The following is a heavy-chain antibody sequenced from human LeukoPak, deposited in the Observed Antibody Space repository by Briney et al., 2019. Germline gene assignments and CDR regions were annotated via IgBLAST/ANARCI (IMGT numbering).Heavy chain of an antibody. D-gene: IGHD1-14*01. J-gene: IGHJ4*02. CDR1: GFTFSSYW. Sequence: GGSLRLSYAASGFTFSSYWMSWVRQAPGKGLEWVANIKQDGSEKYYVDSVKGRFTISRDNANNLLYLQMNSLRGEDTAVYYCTRDRSRAEDDWGQGTLVTVSS. CDR3: TRDRSRAEDD. V-gene: IGHV3-7*01. CDR2: IKQDGSEK.